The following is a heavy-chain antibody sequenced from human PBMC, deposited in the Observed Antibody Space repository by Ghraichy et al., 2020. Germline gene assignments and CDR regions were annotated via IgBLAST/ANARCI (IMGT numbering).Heavy chain of an antibody. Sequence: ASVKVSCKASGYTFTGYYMHWVRQAPGQGLEWMGWINPNSGGTNYAQKFQGRVTMTRDTSISTAYMELSRLRSDDTAVYYCARDDYCSSTSCYYGMDVWGQGTTVTVSS. J-gene: IGHJ6*02. V-gene: IGHV1-2*02. CDR3: ARDDYCSSTSCYYGMDV. CDR2: INPNSGGT. D-gene: IGHD2-2*01. CDR1: GYTFTGYY.